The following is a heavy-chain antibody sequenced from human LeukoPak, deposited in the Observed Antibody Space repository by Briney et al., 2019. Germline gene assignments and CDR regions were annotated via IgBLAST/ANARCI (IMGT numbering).Heavy chain of an antibody. Sequence: QPGGSLRLSCAASGFTFSSYGMHWVRQAPGKGLEWVAVISYDGSNKCYADSVKGRFTISRDNSKNTLYLQMNSLRAEDTAVYYCARDGYGDPIIKGYFDYWGQGTLVTVSS. CDR1: GFTFSSYG. D-gene: IGHD4-17*01. V-gene: IGHV3-30*03. CDR3: ARDGYGDPIIKGYFDY. CDR2: ISYDGSNK. J-gene: IGHJ4*02.